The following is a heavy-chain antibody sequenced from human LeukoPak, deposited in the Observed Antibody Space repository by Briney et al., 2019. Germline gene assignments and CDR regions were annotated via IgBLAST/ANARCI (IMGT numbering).Heavy chain of an antibody. Sequence: SETLSLTCAVYGGSFSGYYWSWIRQPPGKGLEWIGEINHSGSTNYNPSLKSRVTISVDKSKNQFSLKLSSVTAADTAVYYCARSILGPFGPWGQGTLVTVSS. V-gene: IGHV4-34*01. CDR2: INHSGST. D-gene: IGHD2-21*01. CDR1: GGSFSGYY. CDR3: ARSILGPFGP. J-gene: IGHJ5*02.